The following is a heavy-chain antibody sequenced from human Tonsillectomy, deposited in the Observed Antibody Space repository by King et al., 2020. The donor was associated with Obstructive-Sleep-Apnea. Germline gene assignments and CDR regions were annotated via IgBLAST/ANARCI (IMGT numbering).Heavy chain of an antibody. CDR2: IYYSGST. J-gene: IGHJ2*01. CDR1: GGSISSGGYY. V-gene: IGHV4-31*03. Sequence: QLQESGPGLVKPSQTLSLTCTVSGGSISSGGYYWSWIRQHPGKGLEWIGYIYYSGSTYYNPSLKSRVTISVDTSENQFSLKLSSVTAADTAVYYCARGHGFSSWYDWYFDLWGRGTLVTVSS. D-gene: IGHD6-13*01. CDR3: ARGHGFSSWYDWYFDL.